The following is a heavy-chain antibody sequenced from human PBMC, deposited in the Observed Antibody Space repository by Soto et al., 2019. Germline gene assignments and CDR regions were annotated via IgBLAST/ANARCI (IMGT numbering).Heavy chain of an antibody. V-gene: IGHV3-23*01. CDR1: GFTFSSYA. CDR2: ISGSGGST. CDR3: APTPLWFGELLFDY. Sequence: GGSLRLSCAASGFTFSSYAMSWVRQAPGKGLEWVSAISGSGGSTYYTDSVKGRFTISRDNSKNTLYLQMNSLRAEDTAVYYCAPTPLWFGELLFDYWGQGTLVTVSS. D-gene: IGHD3-10*01. J-gene: IGHJ4*02.